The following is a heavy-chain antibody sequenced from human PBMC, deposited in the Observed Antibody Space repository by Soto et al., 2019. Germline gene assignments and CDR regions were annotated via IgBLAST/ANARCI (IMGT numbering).Heavy chain of an antibody. D-gene: IGHD6-6*01. J-gene: IGHJ4*02. CDR3: VNRRIAAYSPNYFDY. CDR1: GFTFSSYA. CDR2: ISSNGGST. V-gene: IGHV3-64D*06. Sequence: GGSLRLSCSASGFTFSSYAMHWVRQAPGKGLEYVSAISSNGGSTYYADSVKGRFTISRDNSKNTLYLQTSSLRAEDTAVYYCVNRRIAAYSPNYFDYWGQGTLVTVSS.